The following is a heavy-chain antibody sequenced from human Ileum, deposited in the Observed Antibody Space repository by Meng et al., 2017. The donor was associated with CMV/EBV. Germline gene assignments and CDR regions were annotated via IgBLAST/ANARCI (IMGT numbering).Heavy chain of an antibody. CDR2: LRSDGSNQ. CDR1: GFNFFNHA. D-gene: IGHD6-19*01. V-gene: IGHV3-30*02. CDR3: TSAVALYYYDGMDV. Sequence: GESLKISCTASGFNFFNHAMHWVRQAPGKGLEWVAFLRSDGSNQYYADSVKGRFTISRDNSKNTLYLQMNSLRAEDTGVYYCTSAVALYYYDGMDVWGQGTAVPSP. J-gene: IGHJ6*02.